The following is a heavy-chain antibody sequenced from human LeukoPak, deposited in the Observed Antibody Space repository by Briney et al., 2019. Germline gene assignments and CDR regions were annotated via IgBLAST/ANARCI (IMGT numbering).Heavy chain of an antibody. D-gene: IGHD2-15*01. CDR3: ARDLIISGYLDY. Sequence: TLGSLRLSCAASGFTFSSYAMHWVRQAPGKGLEWVAVISYDGSNKYYADSVKGRFTISRDNSKNTLYLQMNSLRAEDTAVYYCARDLIISGYLDYWGQGTLVTVSS. CDR1: GFTFSSYA. CDR2: ISYDGSNK. V-gene: IGHV3-30-3*01. J-gene: IGHJ4*02.